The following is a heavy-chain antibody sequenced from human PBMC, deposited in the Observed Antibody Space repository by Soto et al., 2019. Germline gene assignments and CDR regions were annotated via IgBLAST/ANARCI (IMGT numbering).Heavy chain of an antibody. D-gene: IGHD6-19*01. Sequence: PGESLKISCKGSGSSFTSYWIGWVRQMPGKGLEWMGIIYPGDSDTRYSPSFQGQVTISADKSISTAYLQWSSLKASDTAMYYCASRTYSSGWYGAFDIWGQGTMVTVSS. V-gene: IGHV5-51*01. CDR2: IYPGDSDT. CDR3: ASRTYSSGWYGAFDI. J-gene: IGHJ3*02. CDR1: GSSFTSYW.